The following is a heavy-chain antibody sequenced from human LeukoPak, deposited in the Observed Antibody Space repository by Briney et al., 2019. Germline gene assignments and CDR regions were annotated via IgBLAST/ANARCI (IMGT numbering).Heavy chain of an antibody. CDR2: INPSGGST. D-gene: IGHD3-3*01. Sequence: GASVKVSCKASGYTFTSYYMHWVRQAPGQGLEWMGIINPSGGSTSYARKFQGGVTVTRDTSTSTVYMELSSLRSEDTAVYYCARDLFGRDPYYDFWSGYYYYYYGMDVWGQGTTVTVSS. J-gene: IGHJ6*02. CDR3: ARDLFGRDPYYDFWSGYYYYYYGMDV. CDR1: GYTFTSYY. V-gene: IGHV1-46*01.